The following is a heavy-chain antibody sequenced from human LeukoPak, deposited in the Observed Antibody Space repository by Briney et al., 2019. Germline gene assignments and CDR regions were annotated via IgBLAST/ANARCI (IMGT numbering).Heavy chain of an antibody. CDR2: INPSGGST. J-gene: IGHJ4*02. V-gene: IGHV1-46*01. CDR1: GYTFTSYC. CDR3: ARSGGSYWY. Sequence: ASVKVSCKASGYTFTSYCMHWVRQAPGQGLEWMGIINPSGGSTSYAQKFQGRVTMTRDMSTSTVYMELNRLRSDDTAIYYCARSGGSYWYWGQGTLVTVSS. D-gene: IGHD1-26*01.